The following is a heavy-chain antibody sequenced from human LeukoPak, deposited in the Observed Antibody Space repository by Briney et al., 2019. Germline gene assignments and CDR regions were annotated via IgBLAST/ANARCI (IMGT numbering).Heavy chain of an antibody. CDR1: GFTSSSFE. CDR3: VREGVNPETWFDP. CDR2: ISDSGNTI. D-gene: IGHD1-14*01. Sequence: PGGSLRLSCAASGFTSSSFEMHWVRQAPGKGLEWVSYISDSGNTIVYADSVKGRFTISRDNAENSLYLQMNSLRAEDTAVYFCVREGVNPETWFDPWGQGTLVTVSS. J-gene: IGHJ5*02. V-gene: IGHV3-48*03.